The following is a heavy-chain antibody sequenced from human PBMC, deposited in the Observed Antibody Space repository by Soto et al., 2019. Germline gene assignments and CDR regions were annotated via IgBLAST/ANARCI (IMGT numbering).Heavy chain of an antibody. V-gene: IGHV1-69*01. CDR1: GGTFSSYA. CDR3: ERSPLSSTSLAIYYYYYSGMDV. Sequence: QVQLVPSGAEVKKPGSSVKVSCKASGGTFSSYAISWVRQAPGQGLEWMGGIIPISGTANYAQQFQGRVTIIADESTSTVYMELSRLRSEDTAVYFCERSPLSSTSLAIYYYYYSGMDVRGQGTTVTVSS. J-gene: IGHJ6*02. CDR2: IIPISGTA. D-gene: IGHD2-2*01.